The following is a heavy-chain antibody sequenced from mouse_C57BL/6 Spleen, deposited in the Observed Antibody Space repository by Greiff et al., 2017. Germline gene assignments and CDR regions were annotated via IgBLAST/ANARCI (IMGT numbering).Heavy chain of an antibody. D-gene: IGHD2-3*01. J-gene: IGHJ4*01. V-gene: IGHV1-74*01. Sequence: QVQLQQPGAELVKPGASVKVSCKASGYTFTSYWMHWVKQRPGQGLEWIGRIHPSDSDTNYNQQFKGKATLTVDKSSSTAYLQLRSLTSEDSAVYYCAIERFYDSYYGYYAMDYWGQGTSVTVSS. CDR1: GYTFTSYW. CDR2: IHPSDSDT. CDR3: AIERFYDSYYGYYAMDY.